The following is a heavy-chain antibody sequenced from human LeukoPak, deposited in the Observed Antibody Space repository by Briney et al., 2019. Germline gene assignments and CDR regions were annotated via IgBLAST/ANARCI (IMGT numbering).Heavy chain of an antibody. J-gene: IGHJ4*02. CDR2: IYYSGST. V-gene: IGHV4-59*01. Sequence: SETLSLTCTVSGGSISSYYWSWIRQPPGKGLEWIGYIYYSGSTNYNPSLKSRVTISVDTSKNQFSLKLSSVTAADTAVYYCARDQTYSGSGIYTYFDYWGQGILVAVSS. CDR1: GGSISSYY. CDR3: ARDQTYSGSGIYTYFDY. D-gene: IGHD3-10*01.